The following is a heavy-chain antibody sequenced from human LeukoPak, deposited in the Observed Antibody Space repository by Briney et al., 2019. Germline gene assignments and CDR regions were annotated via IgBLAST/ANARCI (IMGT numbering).Heavy chain of an antibody. CDR1: GFTFSSYS. V-gene: IGHV3-48*01. D-gene: IGHD2-15*01. Sequence: PGGSLRLSCAAPGFTFSSYSMNWVRQAPGKGLEWVSYISSGTSTIYYADSVKGRFTISRDNAKNSLYLQMNSLRAEDTAVYYCARDSCSSGCCLTDYWGQGTLVTVSS. J-gene: IGHJ4*02. CDR2: ISSGTSTI. CDR3: ARDSCSSGCCLTDY.